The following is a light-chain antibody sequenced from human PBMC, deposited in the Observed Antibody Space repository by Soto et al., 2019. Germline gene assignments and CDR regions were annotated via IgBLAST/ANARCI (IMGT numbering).Light chain of an antibody. J-gene: IGKJ4*01. CDR3: QQYGSSPPLT. CDR2: DTS. V-gene: IGKV3-20*01. CDR1: QSVSIK. Sequence: VMTVSLGGRRVIPTKRATLACRASQSVSIKLAWYQQKPGQAPRLLIYDTSTRATGIPARFSGSGSGTDFNLTTRRLEAEDSAVYYCQQYGSSPPLTLGGGTKVDIK.